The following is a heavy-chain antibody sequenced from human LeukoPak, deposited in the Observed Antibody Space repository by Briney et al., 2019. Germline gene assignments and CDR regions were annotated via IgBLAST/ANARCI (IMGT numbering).Heavy chain of an antibody. CDR2: TYYRSKWYN. Sequence: PSQTLSLTCALSGDSVSSNSAAWNWIRQSPSRGLEWLVRTYYRSKWYNDYAVRVKSRISINPDTSKNQFSLQLNSVIPEDTAVYYCARSGNYHVLAFDIWGQGTEVTVSA. D-gene: IGHD1-26*01. CDR3: ARSGNYHVLAFDI. J-gene: IGHJ3*02. V-gene: IGHV6-1*01. CDR1: GDSVSSNSAA.